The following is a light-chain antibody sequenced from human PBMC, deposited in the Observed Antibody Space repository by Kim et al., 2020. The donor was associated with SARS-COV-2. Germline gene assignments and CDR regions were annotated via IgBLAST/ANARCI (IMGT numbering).Light chain of an antibody. V-gene: IGLV3-21*04. Sequence: SYVLTQPPSVSVAPGKTARITCGGNNIGSKSVHWYQQKPGQAPVLVIYYDSDRPSGIPERFSGSNSGNTATLTISRVEAGDEADYYCQVWDSAVVFGGGTQLTVL. CDR3: QVWDSAVV. CDR1: NIGSKS. CDR2: YDS. J-gene: IGLJ2*01.